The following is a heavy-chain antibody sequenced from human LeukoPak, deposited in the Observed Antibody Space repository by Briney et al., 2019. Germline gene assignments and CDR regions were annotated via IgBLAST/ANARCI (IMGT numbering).Heavy chain of an antibody. CDR2: IDWDDDK. D-gene: IGHD6-19*01. Sequence: SGPALVKPTQTLTLTCTFSGFSLSTSGMRGSWIREPPGKALEWLARIDWDDDKFYSTSLKTRLTISKDTSKNQVVLTMTNMDPVDTATYYCARAHSGIAVAGTAHAFDILGQGTMVTVSS. J-gene: IGHJ3*02. V-gene: IGHV2-70*04. CDR3: ARAHSGIAVAGTAHAFDI. CDR1: GFSLSTSGMR.